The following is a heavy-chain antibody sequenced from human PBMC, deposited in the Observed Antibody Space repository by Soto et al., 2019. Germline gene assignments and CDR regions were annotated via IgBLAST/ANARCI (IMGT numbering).Heavy chain of an antibody. CDR2: INHSGST. J-gene: IGHJ5*02. CDR1: GGSFSGYY. Sequence: KTSETLSLTCAVYGGSFSGYYWSWIRQPPGKGLEWIGEINHSGSTNYNPSLKSRVTISVDTSKNQFSLKLSSVTAADTAVYYCARGRYCSGSSCYLNWFDPWGQGTLVTVSS. D-gene: IGHD2-15*01. CDR3: ARGRYCSGSSCYLNWFDP. V-gene: IGHV4-34*01.